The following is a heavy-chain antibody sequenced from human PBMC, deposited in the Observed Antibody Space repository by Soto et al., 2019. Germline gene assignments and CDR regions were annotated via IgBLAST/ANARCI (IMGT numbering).Heavy chain of an antibody. D-gene: IGHD2-2*01. CDR3: AKLSCTSSTCYFPGWFDP. CDR1: GDSISGGASF. V-gene: IGHV4-31*03. J-gene: IGHJ5*02. CDR2: VYYSGSS. Sequence: SETLSLTCTVSGDSISGGASFWRWIRQPPGKGLEWIANVYYSGSSYYNPSLKSRLTISVDTTKNQFSLQLKSMTAADTAVYYCAKLSCTSSTCYFPGWFDPWGQGTLVTVSS.